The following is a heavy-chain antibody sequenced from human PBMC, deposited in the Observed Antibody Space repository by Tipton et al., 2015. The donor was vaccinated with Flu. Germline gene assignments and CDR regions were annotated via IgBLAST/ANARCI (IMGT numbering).Heavy chain of an antibody. D-gene: IGHD3-22*01. V-gene: IGHV4-61*02. CDR2: IYTSGST. J-gene: IGHJ4*02. CDR3: ARYYYDSSGYPQGAYYFDY. Sequence: TLSLTCTVSGGSISSGSYYWSWIRQPAGKGLEWIGRIYTSGSTNYNPSLKSRVTISVDTSKNQFSLKLSSVTAADTAVYYCARYYYDSSGYPQGAYYFDYWGQGPLVTVSS. CDR1: GGSISSGSYY.